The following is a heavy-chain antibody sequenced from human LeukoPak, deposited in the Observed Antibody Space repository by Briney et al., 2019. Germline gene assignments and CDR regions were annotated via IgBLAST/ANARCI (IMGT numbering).Heavy chain of an antibody. J-gene: IGHJ6*03. Sequence: SVKVSCKASGGTFSSYAISWVRQAPGQGLEWMGGIIPIFGTANYAQKFQGRVTITTDESTSTAYMGLSSLRSEDTAVYYCARAETWIQPRYYYYYMDVWGKGTTVTVSS. V-gene: IGHV1-69*05. CDR1: GGTFSSYA. CDR3: ARAETWIQPRYYYYYMDV. CDR2: IIPIFGTA. D-gene: IGHD5-18*01.